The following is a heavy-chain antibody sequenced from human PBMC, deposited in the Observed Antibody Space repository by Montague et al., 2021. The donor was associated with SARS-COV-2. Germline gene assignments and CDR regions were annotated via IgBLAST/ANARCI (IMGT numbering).Heavy chain of an antibody. CDR1: GGSISSGGYY. V-gene: IGHV4-31*03. Sequence: TLSLTCTVSGGSISSGGYYWSWIRQHPGKGLEWIGYIYYSGSTYYNPSLKSRVTISVDTSKNQFSLKLSSVTAADTAVYYCAREKRHYCSSTSCYDNYCYSYGMDAGGREPTVPVSS. J-gene: IGHJ6*04. D-gene: IGHD2-2*01. CDR2: IYYSGST. CDR3: AREKRHYCSSTSCYDNYCYSYGMDA.